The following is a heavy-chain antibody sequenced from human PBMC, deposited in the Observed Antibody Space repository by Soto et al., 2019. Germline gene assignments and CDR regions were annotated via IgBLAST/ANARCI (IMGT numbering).Heavy chain of an antibody. V-gene: IGHV4-59*01. Sequence: PSETLSLTCTVSGGSISSYYWSWIRQPPGKGLEWIGYIYYSGSTNYNPSLKSRVTISADTSTAYMEVRSLTSDDTAVYYCAREGLLLLPDYWGQGTLVTVSS. CDR2: IYYSGST. J-gene: IGHJ4*02. CDR1: GGSISSYY. CDR3: AREGLLLLPDY. D-gene: IGHD3-22*01.